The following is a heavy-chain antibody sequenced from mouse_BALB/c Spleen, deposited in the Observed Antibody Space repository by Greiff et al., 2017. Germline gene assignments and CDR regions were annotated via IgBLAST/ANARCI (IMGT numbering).Heavy chain of an antibody. CDR2: ISYSGST. CDR1: GYSITSDYA. Sequence: EVQLQESGPGLVKPSQSLSLTCTVTGYSITSDYAWNWIRQFPGNKLEWMGYISYSGSTSYNPSLKSRISITRDTSKNQFFLQLNSVTTEDTATYYCARNGYDVRYYFDDWGQGTTLTVSS. CDR3: ARNGYDVRYYFDD. J-gene: IGHJ2*01. V-gene: IGHV3-2*02. D-gene: IGHD2-2*01.